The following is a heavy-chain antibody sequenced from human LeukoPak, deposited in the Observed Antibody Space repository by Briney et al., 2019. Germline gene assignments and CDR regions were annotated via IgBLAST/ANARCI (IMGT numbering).Heavy chain of an antibody. CDR1: GGSSSGYY. CDR3: AREKEALVYFDY. Sequence: SETLSLTCAVYGGSSSGYYWSWIRQPPGKGLEWIGEINHSGSTNYNPSLKSRVSISVDTSKNQFSLKLSSVTAADTAVYYCAREKEALVYFDYWGQGTLVTVSS. V-gene: IGHV4-34*01. J-gene: IGHJ4*02. CDR2: INHSGST.